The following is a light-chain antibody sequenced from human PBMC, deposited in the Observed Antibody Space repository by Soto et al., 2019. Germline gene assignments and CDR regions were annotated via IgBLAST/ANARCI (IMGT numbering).Light chain of an antibody. CDR3: QQYGSSGPT. CDR2: GAS. CDR1: QSVSSSY. Sequence: EIVLTQSPGTLSLSPGERATLSCRASQSVSSSYLAWYQQKPGQAPRLLIYGASSRATGIPDRFSGSGSGTSFTLTISRLEPEVFAVYYCQQYGSSGPTFGGGTKVEIK. J-gene: IGKJ4*01. V-gene: IGKV3-20*01.